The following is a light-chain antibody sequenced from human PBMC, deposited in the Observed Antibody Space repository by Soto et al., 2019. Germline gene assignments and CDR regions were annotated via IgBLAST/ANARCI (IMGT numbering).Light chain of an antibody. CDR1: SSDVGSYNL. CDR2: EVS. Sequence: QSALTQPASVSGSPEQSITISCTGTSSDVGSYNLVSWYQQHPGKAPKLMIYEVSKRPSGVSNRFSGSKSGNTASLTISGLQAEDEADYYCCSYAGSCVVFGGGTKLTVL. J-gene: IGLJ2*01. CDR3: CSYAGSCVV. V-gene: IGLV2-23*02.